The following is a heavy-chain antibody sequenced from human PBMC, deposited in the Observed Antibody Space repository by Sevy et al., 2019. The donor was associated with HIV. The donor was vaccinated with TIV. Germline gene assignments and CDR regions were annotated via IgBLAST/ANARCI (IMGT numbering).Heavy chain of an antibody. Sequence: GGYLRLSCTGSGFTFGDYAMSWVRQAPGKGLEWVAFLKHKAYGGTLDYAVYVKGRFSISTDDSNSIAHLQMNDLKTQDTAIYYCTRWKDTQSRFDYWGQGALVTHSS. V-gene: IGHV3-49*04. J-gene: IGHJ4*02. CDR3: TRWKDTQSRFDY. CDR1: GFTFGDYA. CDR2: LKHKAYGGTL. D-gene: IGHD1-1*01.